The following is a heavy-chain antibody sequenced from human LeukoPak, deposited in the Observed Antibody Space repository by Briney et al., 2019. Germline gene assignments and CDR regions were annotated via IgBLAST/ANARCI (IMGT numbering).Heavy chain of an antibody. CDR2: INPNSGGT. J-gene: IGHJ3*02. CDR3: ARGCSGGSCYDAFDI. CDR1: GYTFTGYY. Sequence: GASVKVSCKASGYTFTGYYMHWVRQAPGQGLEWMGWINPNSGGTNYAQKFQGWVTMTRDTSISTAYMELSRLRSEDTAVYYCARGCSGGSCYDAFDIWGQGTMVTVSS. D-gene: IGHD2-15*01. V-gene: IGHV1-2*04.